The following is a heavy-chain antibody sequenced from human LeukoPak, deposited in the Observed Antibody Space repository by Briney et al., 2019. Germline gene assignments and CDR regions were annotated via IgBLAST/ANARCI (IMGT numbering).Heavy chain of an antibody. CDR3: ARHRYYYDSSGSNWFDP. J-gene: IGHJ5*02. Sequence: PSETLSLTCTVSGGSISSSSYYWGWIRQPPGKGLEWIGSIYYSGSTYYNPSLKSRVTISVDTSKNQFSLKLSSVTAADTAVYYCARHRYYYDSSGSNWFDPWGQGTLVTVSS. D-gene: IGHD3-22*01. V-gene: IGHV4-39*01. CDR1: GGSISSSSYY. CDR2: IYYSGST.